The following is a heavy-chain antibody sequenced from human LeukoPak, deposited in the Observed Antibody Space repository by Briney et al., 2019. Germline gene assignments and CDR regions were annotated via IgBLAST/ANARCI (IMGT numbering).Heavy chain of an antibody. V-gene: IGHV3-30*02. CDR2: IHYDGSNK. D-gene: IGHD1-26*01. Sequence: GGSLRLSCAASAFTFSSYGMHWVRQAPGKGLEWVAFIHYDGSNKYYADSVKGRFTISRDNSKNTLYLQMNSLRTEDTAVYYCAKTWEPKFGFDHWGQGTLVTVSS. CDR1: AFTFSSYG. J-gene: IGHJ4*02. CDR3: AKTWEPKFGFDH.